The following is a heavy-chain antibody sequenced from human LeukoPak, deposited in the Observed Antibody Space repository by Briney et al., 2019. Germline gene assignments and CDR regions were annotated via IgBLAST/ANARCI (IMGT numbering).Heavy chain of an antibody. Sequence: GGSLRLSCAASGFTFSSYAMSWVRKAPGKGLEWVSAISGSGGSTYYADSVKGRFTISRDNSKNTLYLQMNSLRAEDTAVYYCAKDYGSGSYLYYFDYWGQGTLVTVSS. CDR2: ISGSGGST. V-gene: IGHV3-23*01. D-gene: IGHD3-10*01. J-gene: IGHJ4*02. CDR3: AKDYGSGSYLYYFDY. CDR1: GFTFSSYA.